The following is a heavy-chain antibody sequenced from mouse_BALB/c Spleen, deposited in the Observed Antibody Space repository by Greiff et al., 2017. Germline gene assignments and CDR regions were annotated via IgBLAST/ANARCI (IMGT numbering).Heavy chain of an antibody. CDR1: GYTFTSYW. J-gene: IGHJ3*01. D-gene: IGHD2-1*01. CDR3: AYGNYWFAY. CDR2: INPSNGRT. V-gene: IGHV1S81*02. Sequence: QVQLKESGAELVKPGASVKLSCKASGYTFTSYWMHWVKQRPGQGLEWIGEINPSNGRTNYNEKFKSKATLTVDKSSSTAYMQLSSLTSEDSAVYYCAYGNYWFAYWGQGTLVTVSA.